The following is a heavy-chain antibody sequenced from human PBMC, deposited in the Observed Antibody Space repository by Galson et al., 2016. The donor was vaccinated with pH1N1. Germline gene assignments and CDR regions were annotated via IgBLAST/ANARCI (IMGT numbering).Heavy chain of an antibody. CDR3: AHREVMITNAFDF. Sequence: PALVKPTQTLTLTCTFSGFSLNSSGMGVGWIRQPPGKALEWLALIYWDDDKRYSRSLKTRLTINKDTSKNQVVLMMTNMDPVDTATYYCAHREVMITNAFDFWGQGTMVTVSS. CDR1: GFSLNSSGMG. D-gene: IGHD3-16*01. V-gene: IGHV2-5*02. J-gene: IGHJ3*01. CDR2: IYWDDDK.